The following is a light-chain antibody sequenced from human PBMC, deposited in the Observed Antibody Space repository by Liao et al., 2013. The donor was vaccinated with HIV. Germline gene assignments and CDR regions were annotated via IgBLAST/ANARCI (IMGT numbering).Light chain of an antibody. CDR1: NIRSRG. CDR2: YDQ. CDR3: QAWDSKNVV. J-gene: IGLJ2*01. Sequence: YVLTQPPSVSVAPGQTAVMTCGGNNIRSRGVHWYQQRPGQAPVLVMYYDQNRPSGVPERFSGSNSGNTATLTISGTQAMDEAVYYCQAWDSKNVVFGGGTKLTVL. V-gene: IGLV3-21*01.